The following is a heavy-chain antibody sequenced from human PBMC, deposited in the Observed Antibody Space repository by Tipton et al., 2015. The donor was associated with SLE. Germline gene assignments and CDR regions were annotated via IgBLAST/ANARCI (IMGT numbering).Heavy chain of an antibody. J-gene: IGHJ6*02. V-gene: IGHV4-39*07. CDR3: ARYLYDSNGNHYYYYFGMDV. CDR2: RYYSGST. Sequence: TLSLTCTVSGGSISSSSYYWGWIRQPPGKGLEWIGSRYYSGSTDYNPSLKSRATISEDTPKNQFSLRLSSVTAADTAVYYCARYLYDSNGNHYYYYFGMDVWGQGTTVTVSS. D-gene: IGHD3-22*01. CDR1: GGSISSSSYY.